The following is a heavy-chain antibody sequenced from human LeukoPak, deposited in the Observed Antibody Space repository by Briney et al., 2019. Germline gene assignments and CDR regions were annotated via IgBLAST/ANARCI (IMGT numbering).Heavy chain of an antibody. CDR3: ARGVVGTYYYYYMDV. Sequence: GASVKVSCKASGYTFTSYDINWVRQATGQGLEWMGWVNPNSIGTNYAQKFQGRVTMTRDTSISTAYMELSRLTSDDTAVYYCARGVVGTYYYYYMDVWGKGTTVTVSS. V-gene: IGHV1-2*02. J-gene: IGHJ6*03. CDR2: VNPNSIGT. CDR1: GYTFTSYD. D-gene: IGHD2-15*01.